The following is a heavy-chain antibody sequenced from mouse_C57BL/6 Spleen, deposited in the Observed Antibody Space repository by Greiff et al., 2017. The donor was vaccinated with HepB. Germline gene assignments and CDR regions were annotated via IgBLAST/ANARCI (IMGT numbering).Heavy chain of an antibody. CDR2: IYPRSGNT. CDR3: AKNYYGSSYVGYFDV. V-gene: IGHV1-81*01. CDR1: GYTFTSYG. Sequence: QVQLKQSGAELARPGASVKLSCKASGYTFTSYGISWVKQRTGQGLEWIGEIYPRSGNTYYNEKFKGKATLTADKSSSTAYMELRSLTSEDSAVYFCAKNYYGSSYVGYFDVWGTGTTVTVSS. J-gene: IGHJ1*03. D-gene: IGHD1-1*01.